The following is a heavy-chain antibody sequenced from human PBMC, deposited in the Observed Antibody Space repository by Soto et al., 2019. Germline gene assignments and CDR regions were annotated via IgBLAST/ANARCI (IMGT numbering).Heavy chain of an antibody. CDR1: GVTFSKYA. J-gene: IGHJ4*02. CDR3: AKDREGAYDEFDS. Sequence: PGGSMILSCAASGVTFSKYAMIWVRQVPGKGLEWVSSISGSDDFTYYADSVKGRFTISRDNSRHTLSLQMNSLRAEDTAVYYWAKDREGAYDEFDSWGQGTLVTVSS. D-gene: IGHD5-12*01. CDR2: ISGSDDFT. V-gene: IGHV3-23*01.